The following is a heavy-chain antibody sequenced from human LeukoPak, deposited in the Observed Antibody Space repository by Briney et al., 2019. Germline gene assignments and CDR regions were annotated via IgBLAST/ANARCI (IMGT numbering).Heavy chain of an antibody. Sequence: GGSLRLSCAASGFTFSSYSMNWVRQAPGKGLEWVSSISSSSSYIYYADSVKGRFTISRDNAKNSLYLQMNSLRAEDTAVYYCARDRGSGWYRGGDAFDIWGQGTMVTVSS. V-gene: IGHV3-21*01. CDR2: ISSSSSYI. CDR1: GFTFSSYS. J-gene: IGHJ3*02. D-gene: IGHD6-19*01. CDR3: ARDRGSGWYRGGDAFDI.